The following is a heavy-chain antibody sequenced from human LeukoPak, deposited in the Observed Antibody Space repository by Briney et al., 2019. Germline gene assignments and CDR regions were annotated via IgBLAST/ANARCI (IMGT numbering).Heavy chain of an antibody. J-gene: IGHJ6*01. Sequence: GGSLRLSCSASGFTFSSYAMHWVRQAPGKGLEYVPAISSNGGSTYYADSVKGRFTISRDNSKNTLYLQMSSLRAEDTAVYYCVKGYCSSTSCSYYYYYGMDVWGKGTTVTVSS. V-gene: IGHV3-64D*06. CDR3: VKGYCSSTSCSYYYYYGMDV. CDR1: GFTFSSYA. D-gene: IGHD2-2*01. CDR2: ISSNGGST.